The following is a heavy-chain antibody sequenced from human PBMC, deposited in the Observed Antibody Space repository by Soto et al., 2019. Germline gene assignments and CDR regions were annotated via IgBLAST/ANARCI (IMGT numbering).Heavy chain of an antibody. CDR3: ARARAPHCSGGGCYSEYYYDMDV. CDR1: GGTFSSYT. Sequence: GASVKVSCKASGGTFSSYTISWVRQAPGQGLEWMGRIIPILGIANYAQKFQGRVTITADKSTSTAYMELSSLRSEDTAVYYCARARAPHCSGGGCYSEYYYDMDVWRKGTTVTVS. CDR2: IIPILGIA. V-gene: IGHV1-69*02. J-gene: IGHJ6*03. D-gene: IGHD2-15*01.